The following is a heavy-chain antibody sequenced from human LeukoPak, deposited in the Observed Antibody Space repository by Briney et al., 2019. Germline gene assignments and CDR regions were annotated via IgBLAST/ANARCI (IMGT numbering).Heavy chain of an antibody. J-gene: IGHJ5*02. D-gene: IGHD3-10*01. CDR1: RYTFTSYD. CDR3: ARPRRFGKNWFDP. Sequence: ASVKVSCKASRYTFTSYDINWVRQATGQGLEWMGWMNPNSGNTGYAQKFQGRVTMTRNTSISTAYMELSSLRSEDTAVYYCARPRRFGKNWFDPWGQGTLVTVSS. V-gene: IGHV1-8*01. CDR2: MNPNSGNT.